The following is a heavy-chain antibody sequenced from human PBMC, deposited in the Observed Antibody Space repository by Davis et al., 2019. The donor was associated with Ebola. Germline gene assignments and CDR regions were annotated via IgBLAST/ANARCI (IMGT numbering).Heavy chain of an antibody. V-gene: IGHV3-15*01. CDR1: GITFSNAW. Sequence: GESLKISCAASGITFSNAWLSWVRQAPGKGLEWVGRIKTESDGGATDYAVPVKGRFTISRDDSKNTLYLQMNSLKTEDTAVYYCTTIRGFNGFFDYWGQGTLVTVSS. D-gene: IGHD3-10*01. CDR2: IKTESDGGAT. J-gene: IGHJ4*02. CDR3: TTIRGFNGFFDY.